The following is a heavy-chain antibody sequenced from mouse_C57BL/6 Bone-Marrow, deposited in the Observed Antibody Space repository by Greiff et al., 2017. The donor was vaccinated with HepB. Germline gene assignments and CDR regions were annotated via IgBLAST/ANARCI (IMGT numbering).Heavy chain of an antibody. CDR1: GFTFSSYG. CDR3: ARHGTTVVALYAMDY. D-gene: IGHD1-1*01. CDR2: ISSGGSYT. J-gene: IGHJ4*01. Sequence: EVKLVESGGDLVKPGGSLKLSCAASGFTFSSYGMSWVRQTPDKRLEWVANISSGGSYTYYPDSVKGRFTISRDNAKNTLYMQMSSLKSEDTAMYYCARHGTTVVALYAMDYWGQGTSVTVSS. V-gene: IGHV5-6*01.